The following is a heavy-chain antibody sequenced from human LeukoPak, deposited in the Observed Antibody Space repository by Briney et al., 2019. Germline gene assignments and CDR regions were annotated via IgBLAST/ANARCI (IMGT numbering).Heavy chain of an antibody. Sequence: ASVKVSCKASGGTFSSYAISWVRQAPGQGLEWMGWMNPNSGNTGYAQKFQGRVTITRNTSISTAYMELSSLRSEDTAVYYCARTRSRRGYQLLYYYFDYWGQGTLVTVSS. V-gene: IGHV1-8*03. CDR3: ARTRSRRGYQLLYYYFDY. CDR1: GGTFSSYA. CDR2: MNPNSGNT. J-gene: IGHJ4*02. D-gene: IGHD2-2*02.